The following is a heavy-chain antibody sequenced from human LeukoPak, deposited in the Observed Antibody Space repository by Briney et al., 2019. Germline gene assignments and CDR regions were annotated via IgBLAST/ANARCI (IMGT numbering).Heavy chain of an antibody. D-gene: IGHD3-10*01. CDR1: GYTFTSYG. J-gene: IGHJ4*02. CDR3: ARALLWFGEPSHIDY. V-gene: IGHV1-18*01. CDR2: ITAYNDNT. Sequence: ASVKVSCKASGYTFTSYGISWVRQAPGQGLEWMGWITAYNDNTNYAQNLQGRVTMTTDTSTSTAYMELRSLRSDDTAVYYCARALLWFGEPSHIDYWGQGTLVTASS.